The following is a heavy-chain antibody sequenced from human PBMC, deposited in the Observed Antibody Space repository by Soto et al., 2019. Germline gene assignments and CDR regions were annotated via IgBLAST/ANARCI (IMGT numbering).Heavy chain of an antibody. J-gene: IGHJ4*02. V-gene: IGHV1-18*01. Sequence: EASVKVSCKASGYTFTSYGISWVRQAPGQGLEWMGWISAYNGNTNYAQKFQGGVTMTTNTSTTTVYIELRSLRSDDTAVYYCARTRGYCSGGSCYFDYWGQGTLVTVSS. CDR1: GYTFTSYG. CDR2: ISAYNGNT. D-gene: IGHD2-15*01. CDR3: ARTRGYCSGGSCYFDY.